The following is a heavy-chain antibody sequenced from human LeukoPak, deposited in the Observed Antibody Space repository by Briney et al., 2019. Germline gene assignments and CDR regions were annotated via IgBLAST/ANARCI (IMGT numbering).Heavy chain of an antibody. CDR3: ARVWFGTQRDAFDI. V-gene: IGHV4-30-4*02. D-gene: IGHD3-10*01. CDR1: GDSISTTDYY. CDR2: IYNSGTT. J-gene: IGHJ3*02. Sequence: PSETLSLTCTVSGDSISTTDYYWSWVRQPPGKGLEWIGYIYNSGTTYYNPSLKSRVTISVDTSKNQFSLKLSSVTAADTAVYYCARVWFGTQRDAFDIWGQGTMVTVSS.